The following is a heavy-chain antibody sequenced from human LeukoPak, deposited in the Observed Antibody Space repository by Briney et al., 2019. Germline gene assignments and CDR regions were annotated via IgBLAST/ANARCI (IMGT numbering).Heavy chain of an antibody. V-gene: IGHV3-48*03. D-gene: IGHD3-10*02. CDR3: AELGITMIGGV. CDR1: GGSFSSSNW. J-gene: IGHJ6*04. Sequence: LSLTCAVSGGSFSSSNWWSWVRQPPGKGLEWVSYISSSGSTIYYADSVKGRFTISRDNAKNSLYLQMNSLGAEDTAVYYCAELGITMIGGVWGKGTTVTISS. CDR2: ISSSGSTI.